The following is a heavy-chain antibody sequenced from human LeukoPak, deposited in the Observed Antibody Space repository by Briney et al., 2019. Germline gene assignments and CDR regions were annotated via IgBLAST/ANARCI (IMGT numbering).Heavy chain of an antibody. CDR3: VRGGPSTWS. J-gene: IGHJ5*02. V-gene: IGHV3-74*01. D-gene: IGHD2-15*01. CDR2: INDDGSDT. CDR1: RFTFSSYW. Sequence: PGGSLRLSCAASRFTFSSYWMHWVRQVPGKRPVWVSRINDDGSDTIYADSVRGRFTISRDDAKNTVYLQMNNLRAEDTAVYYCVRGGPSTWSWGQGTLVTVSS.